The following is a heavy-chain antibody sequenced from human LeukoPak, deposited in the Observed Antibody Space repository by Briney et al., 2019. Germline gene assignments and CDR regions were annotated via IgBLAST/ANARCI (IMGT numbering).Heavy chain of an antibody. CDR3: AKEVTVVREYYFDY. J-gene: IGHJ4*02. V-gene: IGHV3-9*01. D-gene: IGHD3-10*01. CDR2: ISWNSGSI. Sequence: GGSLRLSCAASGFTFDDYAMHWVRQAPGKGLEWVSGISWNSGSIGYADSVKGRFTISRDNAKNSLYLQMNSLRAEDTALYYCAKEVTVVREYYFDYWGQGTLVTVSS. CDR1: GFTFDDYA.